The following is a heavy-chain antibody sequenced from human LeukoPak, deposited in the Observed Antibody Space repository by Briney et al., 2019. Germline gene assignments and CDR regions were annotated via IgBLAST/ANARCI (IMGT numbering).Heavy chain of an antibody. D-gene: IGHD2-2*01. CDR2: IYYSGSS. CDR1: GGSISSSTYY. Sequence: SETLSLTCTLSGGSISSSTYYWGWIRQPPGKGLEWIGNIYYSGSSYYNPSPKSRLTISVDTSKNQFSLSLTSVTAADTAVYYCSRLGIVPAGNIDCWGQGTLVTVSS. J-gene: IGHJ4*02. CDR3: SRLGIVPAGNIDC. V-gene: IGHV4-39*01.